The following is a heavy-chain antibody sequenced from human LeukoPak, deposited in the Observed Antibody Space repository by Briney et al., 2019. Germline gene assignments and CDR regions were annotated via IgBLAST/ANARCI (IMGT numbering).Heavy chain of an antibody. CDR3: ARLICSGGSCYSLAFDY. D-gene: IGHD2-15*01. Sequence: GASVHVSCKASGYTFTSYDINWVRPATGQGLAGMGWMNPNSGNTGYAQKFQGRVTMTRNTSISTAYMELSSLRSEDTAVYYCARLICSGGSCYSLAFDYWGQGTLVTVSS. J-gene: IGHJ4*02. CDR2: MNPNSGNT. V-gene: IGHV1-8*01. CDR1: GYTFTSYD.